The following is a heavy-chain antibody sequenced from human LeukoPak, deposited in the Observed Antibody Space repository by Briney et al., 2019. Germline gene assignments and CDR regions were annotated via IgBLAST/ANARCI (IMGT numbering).Heavy chain of an antibody. V-gene: IGHV1-69*13. CDR3: AVGLSSGYYIIDY. CDR2: IIPIFGTA. J-gene: IGHJ4*02. D-gene: IGHD3-22*01. Sequence: SEKVSCKASGGTFSSYAISWVRQAPGQGLEWMGGIIPIFGTANYAQKFQGRVTITADESTSTAYMELSSLRSEDTAVYYCAVGLSSGYYIIDYWGQGTLVTVSS. CDR1: GGTFSSYA.